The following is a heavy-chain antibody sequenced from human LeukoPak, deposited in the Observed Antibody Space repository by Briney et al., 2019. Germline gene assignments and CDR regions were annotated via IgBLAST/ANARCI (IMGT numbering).Heavy chain of an antibody. Sequence: PGGSLRLSCAASGFTFSSYAMSWVRQPPGKGLEWVSTVSTSGGSTYYADSVKGRFTISRDNSKNTLYLQMNSLRAEDTAVYYCAKIRETVWDNDALDLWGQGTLVTVSS. V-gene: IGHV3-23*01. CDR3: AKIRETVWDNDALDL. CDR1: GFTFSSYA. D-gene: IGHD1/OR15-1a*01. J-gene: IGHJ3*01. CDR2: VSTSGGST.